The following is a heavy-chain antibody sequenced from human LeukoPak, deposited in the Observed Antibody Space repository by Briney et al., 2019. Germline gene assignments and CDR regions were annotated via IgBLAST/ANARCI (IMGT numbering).Heavy chain of an antibody. Sequence: ASVKVSCKASGYTFTGYHMHWVRQAPGQGLEWMGWINPNSGGTNYAQKFQGRVTMTRDTSISTAYMELSRLRSDGTAVYYCARDFTSYYDILTGYPLFDYWGQGTLVTVSS. J-gene: IGHJ4*02. CDR1: GYTFTGYH. CDR2: INPNSGGT. V-gene: IGHV1-2*02. D-gene: IGHD3-9*01. CDR3: ARDFTSYYDILTGYPLFDY.